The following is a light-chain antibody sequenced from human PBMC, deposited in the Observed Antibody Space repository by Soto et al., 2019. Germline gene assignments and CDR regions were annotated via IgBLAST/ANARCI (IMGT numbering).Light chain of an antibody. V-gene: IGKV1-39*01. CDR1: RDISDY. Sequence: DLQMTQSPSSLSASVGDRVTISCRASRDISDYVNWFQHKPGRVPKLLIYAASVLQSGVPGGFSGSGSESGTEYTLTISNLQPEDFGTYYCQQSYSPPLTFGGGTRVEIK. CDR3: QQSYSPPLT. J-gene: IGKJ4*01. CDR2: AAS.